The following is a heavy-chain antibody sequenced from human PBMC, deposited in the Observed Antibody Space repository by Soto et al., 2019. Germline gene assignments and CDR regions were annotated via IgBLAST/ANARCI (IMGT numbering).Heavy chain of an antibody. CDR2: IRSKAFAETT. V-gene: IGHV3-49*03. Sequence: EVQLVESGGGLVQPGQSLRLSCTASGFTFGDYAMSWFRQAPGKGLEWVGFIRSKAFAETTQYAASVKGRFTISRDDSKSIAYLQMNSLKTEDTAVYYCSRRRKADSYYFYMDVWGKGTTVIVSS. D-gene: IGHD6-13*01. J-gene: IGHJ6*03. CDR3: SRRRKADSYYFYMDV. CDR1: GFTFGDYA.